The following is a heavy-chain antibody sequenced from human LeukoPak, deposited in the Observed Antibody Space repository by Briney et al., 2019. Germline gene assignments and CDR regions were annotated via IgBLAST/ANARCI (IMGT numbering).Heavy chain of an antibody. CDR3: ASRAAAGNFDY. D-gene: IGHD6-13*01. Sequence: SETLSLTCTVSGGSISSYYWSWIRQPPGKGLEWIEYIYCSASTNYNPSLKSRVNISVETSRNQFSLKLSSVTAADTAVYYCASRAAAGNFDYWGQGTLVTVSS. CDR1: GGSISSYY. J-gene: IGHJ4*02. CDR2: IYCSAST. V-gene: IGHV4-59*01.